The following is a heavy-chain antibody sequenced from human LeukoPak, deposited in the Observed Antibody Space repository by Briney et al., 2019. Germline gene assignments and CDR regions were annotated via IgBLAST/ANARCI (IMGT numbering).Heavy chain of an antibody. J-gene: IGHJ3*02. CDR2: IYHSGNT. CDR1: GGSISTYY. V-gene: IGHV4-59*01. CDR3: ARVGFNSAFDI. Sequence: SETLSLTCTVSGGSISTYYWSWVRQPPGKGLEWIGYIYHSGNTNYNPSLKSRVTISVDTSKNQFSLKLSSVTAADTAVYYGARVGFNSAFDIWGQETMVTVSS. D-gene: IGHD2/OR15-2a*01.